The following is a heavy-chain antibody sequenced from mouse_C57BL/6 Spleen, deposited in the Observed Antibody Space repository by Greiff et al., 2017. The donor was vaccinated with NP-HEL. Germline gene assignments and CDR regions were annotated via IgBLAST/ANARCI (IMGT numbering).Heavy chain of an antibody. CDR1: GYTFTSYG. Sequence: QVQLKESGAELARPGASVKLSCKASGYTFTSYGISWVKQRTGQGLEWIGEIYPRSGNTYYNEKFKGKATLTADKSSSTAYMELRSLTSEDSAVYFCARSSGPYAMDYWGQGTSVTVSS. CDR3: ARSSGPYAMDY. CDR2: IYPRSGNT. J-gene: IGHJ4*01. V-gene: IGHV1-81*01. D-gene: IGHD6-1*01.